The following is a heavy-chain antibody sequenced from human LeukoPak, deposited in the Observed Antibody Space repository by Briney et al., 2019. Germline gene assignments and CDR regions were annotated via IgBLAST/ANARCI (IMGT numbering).Heavy chain of an antibody. CDR1: GDSISSGRYY. CDR3: AREGASWGFT. CDR2: IHSSGGT. D-gene: IGHD2-2*01. J-gene: IGHJ5*02. Sequence: SQTLSLTCTVSGDSISSGRYYWNWIRQPAGKGLEWIGRIHSSGGTEYYPSLKRRVTISVDTAKNQFSLKLTSVTAADTAVYYCAREGASWGFTWGQGTLVTVSS. V-gene: IGHV4-61*02.